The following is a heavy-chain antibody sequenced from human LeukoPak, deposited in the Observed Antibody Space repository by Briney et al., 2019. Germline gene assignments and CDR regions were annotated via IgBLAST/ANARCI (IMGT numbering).Heavy chain of an antibody. CDR2: ISWNSGTI. CDR1: GFTFDDYA. Sequence: GGSLRLSCAASGFTFDDYAMHWVRQAPGQGLKWVSGISWNSGTIGYADSVKSRFTISRDNAKNSLYLQMNSLRAEDTALYYCAKDKESSGWYYFDYWGQGTLVTVSS. D-gene: IGHD6-19*01. CDR3: AKDKESSGWYYFDY. V-gene: IGHV3-9*01. J-gene: IGHJ4*02.